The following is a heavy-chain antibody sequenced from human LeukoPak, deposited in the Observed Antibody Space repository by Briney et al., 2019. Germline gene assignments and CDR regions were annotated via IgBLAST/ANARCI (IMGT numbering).Heavy chain of an antibody. CDR1: GYTFTGYY. Sequence: GASVKVSCKASGYTFTGYYMHWVRQAPGQGLEWMGWINPNSGGTNYAQKFQGRVTMTRDTSISTAYMELSRLRSDDTAVYYCARGGDADSGSYPSDYWGQGTLVTVSS. CDR3: ARGGDADSGSYPSDY. D-gene: IGHD1-26*01. J-gene: IGHJ4*02. CDR2: INPNSGGT. V-gene: IGHV1-2*02.